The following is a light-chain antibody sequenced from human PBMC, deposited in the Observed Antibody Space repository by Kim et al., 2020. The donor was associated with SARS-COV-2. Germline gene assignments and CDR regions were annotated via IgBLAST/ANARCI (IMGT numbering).Light chain of an antibody. CDR1: NIGSKN. Sequence: VSVGLGQTARITCGGNNIGSKNVHWYQQKPGQAPVLVIYRDSNRPSGIPERFSGSNSGNTATLTISRAQAGDEADYYCQVWDSIRVFGGGTQLTVL. J-gene: IGLJ3*02. CDR2: RDS. CDR3: QVWDSIRV. V-gene: IGLV3-9*01.